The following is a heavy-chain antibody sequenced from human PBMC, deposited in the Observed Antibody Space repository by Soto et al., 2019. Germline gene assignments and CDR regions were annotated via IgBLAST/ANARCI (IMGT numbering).Heavy chain of an antibody. CDR2: IIPILGIA. CDR1: GGTFSSYT. J-gene: IGHJ4*02. D-gene: IGHD2-2*01. CDR3: ARATTIGYCSSTSCYGGWIDY. V-gene: IGHV1-69*02. Sequence: QVQLVQSGAEVKKPGSSVKVSCKASGGTFSSYTISWVRQAPGQGLEWMGRIIPILGIANYAQKFQGRVTIPADKSTSTAYMELSSLRSEDTAVYYCARATTIGYCSSTSCYGGWIDYWGQGTLVTVSS.